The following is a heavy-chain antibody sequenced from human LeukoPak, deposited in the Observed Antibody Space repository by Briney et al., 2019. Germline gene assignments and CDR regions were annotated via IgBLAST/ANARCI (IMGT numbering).Heavy chain of an antibody. CDR3: AREAEYYYGSGRLNWFDP. CDR1: GYTFTGYN. J-gene: IGHJ5*02. CDR2: INPNSGDT. V-gene: IGHV1-2*02. D-gene: IGHD3-10*01. Sequence: ASVKVSCKASGYTFTGYNIHWVRQVPGQGLEWMGWINPNSGDTNYAQKFQGRVTMTRDTSISTAYMELSRLRSDDTVVYYCAREAEYYYGSGRLNWFDPWGQGTLVTVSS.